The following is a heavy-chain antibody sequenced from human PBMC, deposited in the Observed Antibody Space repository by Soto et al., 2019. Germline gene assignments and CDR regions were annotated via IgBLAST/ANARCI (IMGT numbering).Heavy chain of an antibody. CDR3: ARAGDQLLFDY. D-gene: IGHD2-2*01. Sequence: ASVKVSCKPSGYTFTSYSMHWVRQAPGQRLEWMGWINAGNGNTKYSQKFQGRVTITADKSTSTAYMELSSLRSEDTAVYYCARAGDQLLFDYWGQGTLVTVSS. V-gene: IGHV1-3*01. J-gene: IGHJ4*02. CDR1: GYTFTSYS. CDR2: INAGNGNT.